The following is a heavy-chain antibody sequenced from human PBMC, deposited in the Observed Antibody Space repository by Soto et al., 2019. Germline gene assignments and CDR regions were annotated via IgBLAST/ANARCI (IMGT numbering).Heavy chain of an antibody. Sequence: SVKVSCKASGGTFSSYAISWVRQAPGQGLEWMGGIIPIFGTANYAQKFQGRVTITADKSTSTAYMELSSLRSEDTAVYYCARGGDIVLIDNWFDPWGQGTLVTVSS. V-gene: IGHV1-69*06. CDR3: ARGGDIVLIDNWFDP. CDR2: IIPIFGTA. CDR1: GGTFSSYA. D-gene: IGHD2-8*01. J-gene: IGHJ5*02.